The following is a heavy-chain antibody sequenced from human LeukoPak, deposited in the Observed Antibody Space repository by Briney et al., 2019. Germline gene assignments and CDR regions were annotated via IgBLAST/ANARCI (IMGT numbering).Heavy chain of an antibody. CDR1: GGSISSYY. V-gene: IGHV4-4*07. J-gene: IGHJ5*02. CDR3: ARDAYYYGHPVNWFDP. Sequence: SETLSLTCTVPGGSISSYYWSWIRQPPGKGLEWIGRIYTSGSTNYNPSLKSRVTMSVDTSKNQFSLKLSSVTAADTAVYYCARDAYYYGHPVNWFDPWGQGTLVTVSS. CDR2: IYTSGST. D-gene: IGHD3-10*01.